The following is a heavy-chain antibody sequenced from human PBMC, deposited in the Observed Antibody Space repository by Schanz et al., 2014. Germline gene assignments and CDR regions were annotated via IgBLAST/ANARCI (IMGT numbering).Heavy chain of an antibody. V-gene: IGHV3-33*08. CDR1: GFTFSSYA. J-gene: IGHJ4*02. Sequence: QVQMVESGGGVVQPGRSLRLSCAASGFTFSSYAMHWFRQPAGKGLEWVAVIWNNGVTKYYADSVRGRFTISRDRFQNTLYLRMSSLRAEDTAVYYCAKQIHYDILTVTRNWGQGTLVTVSS. CDR3: AKQIHYDILTVTRN. D-gene: IGHD3-9*01. CDR2: IWNNGVTK.